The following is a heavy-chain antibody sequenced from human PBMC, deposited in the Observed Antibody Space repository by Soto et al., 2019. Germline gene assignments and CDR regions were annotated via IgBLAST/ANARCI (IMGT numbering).Heavy chain of an antibody. V-gene: IGHV3-7*01. CDR3: ARDRSSSWYSDY. CDR1: GSTLSSNW. CDR2: IKQDGSEK. D-gene: IGHD6-13*01. J-gene: IGHJ4*02. Sequence: GGPLNPSFQPPGSTLSSNWMTWAARAPGKGLEWVANIKQDGSEKYYVDSVKGRFTISRDNAKNSLYLQMNSLRAEDTAVYYCARDRSSSWYSDYWGQGTLVTVSS.